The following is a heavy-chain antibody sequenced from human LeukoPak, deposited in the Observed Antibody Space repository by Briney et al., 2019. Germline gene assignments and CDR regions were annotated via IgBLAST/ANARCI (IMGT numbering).Heavy chain of an antibody. CDR1: GYTFTSYG. CDR3: ARVFIAAPWGYFDY. D-gene: IGHD6-13*01. V-gene: IGHV1-18*01. Sequence: ASVKVSCKASGYTFTSYGTSWVRQAPGQGLEWMGWISAYNGNTNYAQKLQGRVTMTTDTSTSTAYMELRSLRSDDTAVYYCARVFIAAPWGYFDYWGQGTLVTVSS. CDR2: ISAYNGNT. J-gene: IGHJ4*02.